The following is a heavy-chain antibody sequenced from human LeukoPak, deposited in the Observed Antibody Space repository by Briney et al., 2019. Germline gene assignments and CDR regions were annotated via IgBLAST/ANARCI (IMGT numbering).Heavy chain of an antibody. CDR1: GFTFRKYW. D-gene: IGHD2-21*01. CDR2: INPDDGST. Sequence: GGSLRLSCAASGFTFRKYWLHWVRQAPGKGLVWVSRINPDDGSTSYADSVKGRFTISRDNAKSTLYLQMNSLRAEDTAVYYCLTIVETDLDAFDIWGQGTKVTISS. CDR3: LTIVETDLDAFDI. V-gene: IGHV3-74*01. J-gene: IGHJ3*02.